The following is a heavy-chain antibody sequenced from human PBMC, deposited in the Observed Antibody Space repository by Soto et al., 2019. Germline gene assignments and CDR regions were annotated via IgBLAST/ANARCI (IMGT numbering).Heavy chain of an antibody. Sequence: SETLCLTCAGSGGSMSRGGQWWSWIRQRPGQGLEWLGVKSWTGSTYYNPSLKSRVTMSVDTYKNQFSLKLSSVTAADTAGYYGVRGDRDGYFDHCGQGTLVTVSS. CDR2: KSWTGST. CDR3: VRGDRDGYFDH. CDR1: GGSMSRGGQW. J-gene: IGHJ4*02. V-gene: IGHV4-30-2*01.